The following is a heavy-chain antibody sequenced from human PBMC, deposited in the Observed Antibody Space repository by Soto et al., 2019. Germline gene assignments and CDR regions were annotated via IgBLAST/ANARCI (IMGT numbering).Heavy chain of an antibody. Sequence: EVQLVETGGGLIQPGGSLRFSCAASGFNITNNYMSWVRQAPGKGLEWFSFIYSGGSTYYADSVKGRFSISRDISKNTLFLQMNSLRAEDTAVYYCARSYDSSGYYPGSFDYWGQGTLVTVSS. CDR1: GFNITNNY. CDR2: IYSGGST. J-gene: IGHJ4*02. D-gene: IGHD3-22*01. V-gene: IGHV3-53*02. CDR3: ARSYDSSGYYPGSFDY.